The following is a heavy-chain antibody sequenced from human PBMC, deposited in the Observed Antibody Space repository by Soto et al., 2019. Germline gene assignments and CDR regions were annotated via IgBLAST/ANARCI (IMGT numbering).Heavy chain of an antibody. D-gene: IGHD5-18*01. Sequence: GGSLRLSCAASGFTFSSYSMNWVRQAPGKGLEWVSYISSSSSTIHYSDSVKGRFTISRDNAKNSLYLQMNSLRAEDTAVYYCARDYSSYGPFDYWGQGTLVTVS. CDR1: GFTFSSYS. J-gene: IGHJ4*02. CDR2: ISSSSSTI. V-gene: IGHV3-48*01. CDR3: ARDYSSYGPFDY.